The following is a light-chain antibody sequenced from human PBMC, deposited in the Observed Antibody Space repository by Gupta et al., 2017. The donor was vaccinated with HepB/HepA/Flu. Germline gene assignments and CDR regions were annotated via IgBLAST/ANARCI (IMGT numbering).Light chain of an antibody. Sequence: EIVLTQSPATLSLSPGERATLSCRASQSVSSYLAWYQQKPGQAPRLLIYDASNSATGIPARFSGSGSGIDFTLTISSLEPEDFAVYYCQQRSNWPPLTFGGGTKVEIK. CDR3: QQRSNWPPLT. J-gene: IGKJ4*01. V-gene: IGKV3-11*01. CDR1: QSVSSY. CDR2: DAS.